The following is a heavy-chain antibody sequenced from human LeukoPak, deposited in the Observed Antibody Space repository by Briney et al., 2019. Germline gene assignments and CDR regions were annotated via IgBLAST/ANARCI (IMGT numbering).Heavy chain of an antibody. CDR1: GYTLTELS. CDR2: FDPEDGET. Sequence: ASVKVSCKVSGYTLTELSMHWVRQAPGKGLEWMGGFDPEDGETIYAQKFQGRVTMTEDTSTDTAYMELSSLRSEDTAVYYCATDRNRNIVVVPAARDAFDIWGQGTMVTVSS. D-gene: IGHD2-2*01. V-gene: IGHV1-24*01. J-gene: IGHJ3*02. CDR3: ATDRNRNIVVVPAARDAFDI.